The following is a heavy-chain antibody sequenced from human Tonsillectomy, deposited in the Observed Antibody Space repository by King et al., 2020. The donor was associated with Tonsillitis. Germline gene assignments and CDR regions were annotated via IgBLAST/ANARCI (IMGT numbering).Heavy chain of an antibody. CDR1: GGSISSSGYY. CDR3: AGLGRDNWFDP. D-gene: IGHD3/OR15-3a*01. V-gene: IGHV4-39*01. J-gene: IGHJ5*02. Sequence: LQLQESGPGLVKPSETLSLTCTVSGGSISSSGYYWGWIRQPPGKGLEWIGTIYYSGNTYYNPSLKSRVTISVDTSKNQFSLKLRSVTAADTAVYYCAGLGRDNWFDPWGQGTLVTVSS. CDR2: IYYSGNT.